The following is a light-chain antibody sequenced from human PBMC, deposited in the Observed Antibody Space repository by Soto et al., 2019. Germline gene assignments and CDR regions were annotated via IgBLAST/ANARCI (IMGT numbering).Light chain of an antibody. V-gene: IGKV3-20*01. CDR3: QQYGSSPGT. CDR1: QSVSNNY. Sequence: EIVLTQSPGTLSLSPGERATLSCKASQSVSNNYLAWYQQKPGQAPRLLIYNASSRATGIPDRFSGSVSGTDFTLTISRLEAEDFAVYYCQQYGSSPGTFGQGTKVEIK. CDR2: NAS. J-gene: IGKJ1*01.